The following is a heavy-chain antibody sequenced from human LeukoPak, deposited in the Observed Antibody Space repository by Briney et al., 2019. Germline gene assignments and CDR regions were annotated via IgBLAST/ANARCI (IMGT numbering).Heavy chain of an antibody. CDR2: IYPGDSDT. CDR3: ASPPTRECSSISCPLSY. Sequence: GESLKISCKGSGYSFPAYWIGWVRQMPGKGLEWMGIIYPGDSDTRYSPSFQGQVTISVDKSVSAAYLQWSSLKASDAAMYYCASPPTRECSSISCPLSYWGQGTLVTVSS. CDR1: GYSFPAYW. J-gene: IGHJ4*02. D-gene: IGHD2-2*01. V-gene: IGHV5-51*01.